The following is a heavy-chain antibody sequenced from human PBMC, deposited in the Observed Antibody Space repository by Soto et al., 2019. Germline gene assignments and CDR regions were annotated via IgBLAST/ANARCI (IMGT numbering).Heavy chain of an antibody. V-gene: IGHV3-30-3*01. CDR1: GFTFSSYA. J-gene: IGHJ4*02. CDR2: ISYDGSNK. D-gene: IGHD6-13*01. CDR3: ARDRIAAAGGPSYYFDY. Sequence: GGPMRLSCAASGFTFSSYAMHWVRKDPGKGLEWVAVISYDGSNKYYADSVKGRFTISRDNSRNTLYLQMNSLRAEATAVYYYARDRIAAAGGPSYYFDYWGQGTLVTVSS.